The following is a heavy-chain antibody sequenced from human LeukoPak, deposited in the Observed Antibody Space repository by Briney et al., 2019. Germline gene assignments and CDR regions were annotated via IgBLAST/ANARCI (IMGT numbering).Heavy chain of an antibody. CDR2: INPKSGGT. Sequence: PEGSVKVSCKASGYTFTGYYMHWVRQAPGQGLEWMGWINPKSGGTNSAHNLQGRVTMTRDTSISTAYMELTRLTSDDTAIYFCARDPCSNGVCYLFDSWGQGTLVTVSS. D-gene: IGHD2-8*01. J-gene: IGHJ4*02. CDR3: ARDPCSNGVCYLFDS. V-gene: IGHV1-2*07. CDR1: GYTFTGYY.